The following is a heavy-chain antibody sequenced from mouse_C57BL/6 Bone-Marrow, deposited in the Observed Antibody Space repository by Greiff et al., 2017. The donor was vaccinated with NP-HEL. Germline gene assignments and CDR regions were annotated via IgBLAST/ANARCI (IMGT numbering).Heavy chain of an antibody. D-gene: IGHD2-4*01. Sequence: EVQLQQSGPVLVKPGASVKISCKASGFTFTDYYMHWVKQSHGKSLEWIGLVYPYNGGTSYNQKFKGKAALTVDTSSSTAYMELNILTSEDSAVYYCGLVYYDYPYAMDYWGQGTSVTVSS. V-gene: IGHV1-36*01. CDR1: GFTFTDYY. CDR3: GLVYYDYPYAMDY. J-gene: IGHJ4*01. CDR2: VYPYNGGT.